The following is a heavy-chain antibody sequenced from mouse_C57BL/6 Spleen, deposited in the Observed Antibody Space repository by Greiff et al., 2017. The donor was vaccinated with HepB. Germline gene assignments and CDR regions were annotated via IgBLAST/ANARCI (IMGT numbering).Heavy chain of an antibody. D-gene: IGHD2-3*01. CDR2: IRNKANGYTT. Sequence: DVMLVESGGGLVQPGGSLSLSCAASGFTFTDYYMSWVRQPPGKALEWLGFIRNKANGYTTEYSASVKGRFTISRDNSQSILYLQMNALRAEDSATYYCARYTPYEPYYAMDYWGQGTSVTVSS. V-gene: IGHV7-3*01. CDR3: ARYTPYEPYYAMDY. J-gene: IGHJ4*01. CDR1: GFTFTDYY.